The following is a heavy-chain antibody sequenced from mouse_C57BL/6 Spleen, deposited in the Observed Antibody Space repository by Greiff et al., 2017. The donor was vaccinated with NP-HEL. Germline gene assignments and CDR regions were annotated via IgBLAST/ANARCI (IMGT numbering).Heavy chain of an antibody. J-gene: IGHJ3*01. CDR1: GYTFTSYG. CDR2: IYPRSGNT. D-gene: IGHD2-2*01. V-gene: IGHV1-81*01. Sequence: QVQLKESGAELARPGASVKLSCKASGYTFTSYGISWVKQRTGQGLEWIGEIYPRSGNTYYNEKFKGKATLTADKSSSTAYMELRSLTSEDSAVYFCARSGGYHEAYWGQGTLVTVSA. CDR3: ARSGGYHEAY.